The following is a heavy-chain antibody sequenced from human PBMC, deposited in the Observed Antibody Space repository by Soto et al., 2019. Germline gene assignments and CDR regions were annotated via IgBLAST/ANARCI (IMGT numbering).Heavy chain of an antibody. V-gene: IGHV2-5*02. CDR2: IYWDDDK. J-gene: IGHJ4*02. CDR3: AHSFLTMVRGVITFDY. D-gene: IGHD3-10*01. CDR1: GLSLSTNGVG. Sequence: QITLKESGRTLVKPTQNLTLTCTFSGLSLSTNGVGVGWMRQPPGKALKRLALIYWDDDKRYSPSLTSRLTFTNDTSKNQVVLTMTNMDPVDTATYYCAHSFLTMVRGVITFDYWGQGTLVTVSS.